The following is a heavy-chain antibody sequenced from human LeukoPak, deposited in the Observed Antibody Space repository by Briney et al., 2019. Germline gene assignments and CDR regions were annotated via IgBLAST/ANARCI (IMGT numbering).Heavy chain of an antibody. CDR1: GFTVSSNY. CDR2: IYSGGST. D-gene: IGHD2/OR15-2a*01. J-gene: IGHJ6*04. Sequence: GGSLRLSCAASGFTVSSNYMSWVRQAPGKGLEWVSVIYSGGSTYYADSVKGRFTISRDNSKNTLYLQMNSLRAEDTAVYYCARDQYPDPYYYGMDVWGKGTTVTVSS. V-gene: IGHV3-66*01. CDR3: ARDQYPDPYYYGMDV.